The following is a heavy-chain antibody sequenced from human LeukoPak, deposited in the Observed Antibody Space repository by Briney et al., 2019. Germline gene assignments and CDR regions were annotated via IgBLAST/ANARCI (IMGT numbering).Heavy chain of an antibody. CDR3: ARLAVGATIAG. Sequence: GASVKVSCKACGYTFTGYYMHWVRQDPGQGLEWMGWINPNSGGTNYAQKFQGRVTMTRDTSISTAYMELSRLRSDDTAVYYCARLAVGATIAGWGQGTLVTVSS. D-gene: IGHD1-26*01. CDR1: GYTFTGYY. CDR2: INPNSGGT. J-gene: IGHJ4*02. V-gene: IGHV1-2*02.